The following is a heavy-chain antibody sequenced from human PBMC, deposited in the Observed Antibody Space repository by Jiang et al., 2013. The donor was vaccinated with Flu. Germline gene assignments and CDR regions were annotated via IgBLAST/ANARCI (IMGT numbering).Heavy chain of an antibody. J-gene: IGHJ6*02. Sequence: GLVQPGGSLRLSCAASGFTFSSYWMSWVRQAPGKGLEWVANIKQDGSEKYYVDSVKGRFTISRDNAKNSLYLQMNSLRAEDTAVYYCARDEVGVVVVAAEYYYGMDVWGQGTTVTVSS. V-gene: IGHV3-7*03. CDR2: IKQDGSEK. CDR3: ARDEVGVVVVAAEYYYGMDV. D-gene: IGHD2-15*01. CDR1: GFTFSSYW.